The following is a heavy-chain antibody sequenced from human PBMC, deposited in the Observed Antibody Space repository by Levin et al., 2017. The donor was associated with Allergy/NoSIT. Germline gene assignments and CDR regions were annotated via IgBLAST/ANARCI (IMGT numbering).Heavy chain of an antibody. CDR2: IYYSGST. CDR3: ARLKGRDGYNP. Sequence: SETLSLTCTVSGGSISSSSYYWGWIRQPPGKGLEWIGSIYYSGSTYYNPSLKSRVTISVDTSKNQFSLKLSSVTAADTAVYYCARLKGRDGYNPWGQGTLVTVSS. CDR1: GGSISSSSYY. V-gene: IGHV4-39*01. J-gene: IGHJ5*02. D-gene: IGHD5-24*01.